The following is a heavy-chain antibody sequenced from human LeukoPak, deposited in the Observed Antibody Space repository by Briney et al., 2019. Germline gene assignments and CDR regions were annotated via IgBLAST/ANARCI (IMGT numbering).Heavy chain of an antibody. V-gene: IGHV1-18*01. CDR2: ISAYNGNT. Sequence: ASVKVSCKASGYTFTSYGISWVRQAPGQGLEWMGWISAYNGNTNYAQKLQGRVTMTTDTSTSTAYMELRSLRSDDTAVYYCARDLEDIVVVPAADYYYYYYGMDVWGQGTTVTVSS. CDR3: ARDLEDIVVVPAADYYYYYYGMDV. D-gene: IGHD2-2*01. J-gene: IGHJ6*02. CDR1: GYTFTSYG.